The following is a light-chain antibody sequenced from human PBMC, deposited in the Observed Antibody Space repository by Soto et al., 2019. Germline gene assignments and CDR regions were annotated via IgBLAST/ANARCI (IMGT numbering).Light chain of an antibody. CDR3: QQYNSFPYT. V-gene: IGKV1-5*01. CDR1: QSISSW. CDR2: DAS. Sequence: GDRVTITCRASQSISSWLAWYQQKPGKAPKLLIYDASSLESGVPSRFSGSGSGTDFTLTISSLQPDDFATYYCQQYNSFPYTFGQGTKLEIK. J-gene: IGKJ2*01.